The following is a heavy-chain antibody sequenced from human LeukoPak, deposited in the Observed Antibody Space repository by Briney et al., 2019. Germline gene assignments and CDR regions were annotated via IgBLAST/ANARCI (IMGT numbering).Heavy chain of an antibody. CDR3: AKEGTYYDSSGYYTR. J-gene: IGHJ4*02. CDR1: GLTFSSFA. CDR2: VSGSGGAT. D-gene: IGHD3-22*01. V-gene: IGHV3-23*01. Sequence: GGSLRLSCAASGLTFSSFAMRWVRQAPGKGLEWVSSVSGSGGATYYADSVKGRFTISRDNSKNTLFLQMSSLRVEDTAIYYCAKEGTYYDSSGYYTRWGQGTLVAVSS.